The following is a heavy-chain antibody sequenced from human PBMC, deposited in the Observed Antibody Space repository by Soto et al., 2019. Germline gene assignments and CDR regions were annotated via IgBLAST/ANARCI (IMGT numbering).Heavy chain of an antibody. CDR3: ARSSGGNFGIIIEGTNWFAP. CDR2: INPHGGST. V-gene: IGHV1-46*01. J-gene: IGHJ5*02. D-gene: IGHD1-26*01. Sequence: ASVKVSCTAPRDTFTSYCINWVRQAPGQGLEWMGVINPHGGSTAYAQKFKGRVTLTRDTSASTVYMEVSSLTSEDTAMYYCARSSGGNFGIIIEGTNWFAPWGQGTLVTVSS. CDR1: RDTFTSYC.